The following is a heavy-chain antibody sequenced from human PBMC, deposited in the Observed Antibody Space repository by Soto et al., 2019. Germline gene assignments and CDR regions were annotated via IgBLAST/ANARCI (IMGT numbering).Heavy chain of an antibody. CDR2: ISAYNGNT. CDR3: ARDLRTVTTTGGLIDY. Sequence: QVQLVQSGAEVKKPGASVKVSCKASGYTFTSYGISWVRQAPGQGLEWMGWISAYNGNTNYAQKLQGRVTMTTDTSTSTAYMELRRLRSDYTAVYYCARDLRTVTTTGGLIDYWGQGTLVTVSS. D-gene: IGHD4-17*01. V-gene: IGHV1-18*01. J-gene: IGHJ4*02. CDR1: GYTFTSYG.